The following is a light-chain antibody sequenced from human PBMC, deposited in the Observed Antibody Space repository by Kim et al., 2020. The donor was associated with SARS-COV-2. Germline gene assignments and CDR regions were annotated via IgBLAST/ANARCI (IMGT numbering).Light chain of an antibody. CDR1: QSVSGTY. CDR3: QQYDSSSRWT. Sequence: PGERATRSCRASQSVSGTYLAWYQQKPGQAPRLLIDGASSRATGIPDRFSGSGSGTDFTLTINRLEPEDFAVYYCQQYDSSSRWTFGQGTKVDIK. J-gene: IGKJ1*01. CDR2: GAS. V-gene: IGKV3-20*01.